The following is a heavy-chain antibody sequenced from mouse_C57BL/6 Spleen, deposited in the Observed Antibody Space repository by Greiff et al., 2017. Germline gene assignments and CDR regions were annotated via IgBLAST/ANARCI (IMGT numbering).Heavy chain of an antibody. Sequence: QVQLQQPGAELVKPGASVKLSCKASGYTFTSYWMHWVKQSPGQGLEWIGMIHPNSGSTNYNEKFTSKATLTVDKSSSTAYMQLSSLTSEDSAVYYYARSVYYGSSRYYFDYWGQGTTLTVSS. CDR1: GYTFTSYW. CDR3: ARSVYYGSSRYYFDY. J-gene: IGHJ2*01. V-gene: IGHV1-64*01. CDR2: IHPNSGST. D-gene: IGHD1-1*01.